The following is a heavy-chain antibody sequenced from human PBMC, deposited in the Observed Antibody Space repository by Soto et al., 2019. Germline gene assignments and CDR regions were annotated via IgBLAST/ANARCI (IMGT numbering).Heavy chain of an antibody. V-gene: IGHV3-33*08. CDR3: ARDGLGATTFLGFLDY. CDR2: IRFDGSDE. D-gene: IGHD1-26*01. Sequence: QVQLVESGGGVVQPGGSLRLSCAASASIFKGHGMHWVRQAPGKGLEWVAIIRFDGSDEHYGDSVEGRFTISRDNSKNMLFLQMNSPRVEDKAVYYCARDGLGATTFLGFLDYWGQGNLVTVSS. J-gene: IGHJ4*02. CDR1: ASIFKGHG.